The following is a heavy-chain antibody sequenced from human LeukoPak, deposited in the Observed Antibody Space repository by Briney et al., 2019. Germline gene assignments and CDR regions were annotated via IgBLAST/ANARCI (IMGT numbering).Heavy chain of an antibody. D-gene: IGHD5-24*01. V-gene: IGHV3-23*01. J-gene: IGHJ4*02. CDR2: ISGSADNT. CDR1: GFIFDNYA. CDR3: AKGPKLGDGFHCDY. Sequence: QTGGSLRLSCVASGFIFDNYALSWVRQAPGKGLEWVSGISGSADNTYYADSVKGRFTISRDISKNTIYLQMNNLRVDDTAVYYCAKGPKLGDGFHCDYWDQGTLVTVSS.